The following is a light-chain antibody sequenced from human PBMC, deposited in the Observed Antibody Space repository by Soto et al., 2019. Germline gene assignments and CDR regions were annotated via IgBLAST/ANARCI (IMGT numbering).Light chain of an antibody. V-gene: IGKV3-20*01. Sequence: EIVLTQSPCTLSLSPGERATLYCRASQSVSSRYLTWYQQTPGQAPRLLIYGASSRATGIPHRFSGSGSGTDLTLTISRLAPEDFAVYSCQQYGGSPPITFGQGTRLEIK. CDR2: GAS. J-gene: IGKJ5*01. CDR3: QQYGGSPPIT. CDR1: QSVSSRY.